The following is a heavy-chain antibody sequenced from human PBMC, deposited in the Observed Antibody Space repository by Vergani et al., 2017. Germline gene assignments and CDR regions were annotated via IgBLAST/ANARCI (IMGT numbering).Heavy chain of an antibody. J-gene: IGHJ6*02. CDR3: AADPSRSVDGMDG. V-gene: IGHV1-58*02. D-gene: IGHD3-3*01. CDR2: IVVGSGNT. CDR1: GCTFTSSA. Sequence: QMQLVQSGPEVKKPGTSVKVSCKASGCTFTSSAMQWVRQARGQRLEWIGCIVVGSGNTNYAQKFQERVTITRDMATSTAYMELSSLGSEDTAVYYWAADPSRSVDGMDGWGQGTTVIVS.